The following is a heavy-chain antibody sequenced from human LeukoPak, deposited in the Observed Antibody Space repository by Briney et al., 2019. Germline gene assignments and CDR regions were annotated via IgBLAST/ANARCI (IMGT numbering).Heavy chain of an antibody. Sequence: SETLSLTCTVSGGSISSSSYYWGWIRQPPGKGLEWVGYIYYSGSTNYNPSLKSRVTISVDTSKNQFSLKLSSVTAADTAVYYCARAHPHLDYWGQGTLVTVSS. CDR3: ARAHPHLDY. CDR1: GGSISSSSYY. J-gene: IGHJ4*02. V-gene: IGHV4-61*05. CDR2: IYYSGST.